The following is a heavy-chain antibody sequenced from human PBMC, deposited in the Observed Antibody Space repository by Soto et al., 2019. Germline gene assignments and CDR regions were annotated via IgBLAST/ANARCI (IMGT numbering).Heavy chain of an antibody. V-gene: IGHV3-30-3*01. Sequence: GSLRLSFAASGFTFSSYSMHWVRQAPGKGLEWVAVISYDGSNKYYADSVKGRFTISRDNSKNTLYLQMNSLRAEDTAVYYCARDGVYCSGGSCYSKYNWFDPWGQGTLVTVSS. CDR1: GFTFSSYS. J-gene: IGHJ5*02. CDR2: ISYDGSNK. CDR3: ARDGVYCSGGSCYSKYNWFDP. D-gene: IGHD2-15*01.